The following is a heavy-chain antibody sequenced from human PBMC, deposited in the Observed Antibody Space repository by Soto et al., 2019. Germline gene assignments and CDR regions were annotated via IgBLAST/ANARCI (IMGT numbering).Heavy chain of an antibody. CDR1: GYTFTIYY. CDR2: INPSGGST. CDR3: ARVDADGGSTSYYYYGMDV. J-gene: IGHJ6*02. Sequence: GASVKVSCKASGYTFTIYYMHCVRQAPLQWLDWMGIINPSGGSTSYAQKFQGRVTMTRDTSTSTVYMELSSLRSEDTAVYYCARVDADGGSTSYYYYGMDVWGQGTTVTVSS. D-gene: IGHD1-26*01. V-gene: IGHV1-46*01.